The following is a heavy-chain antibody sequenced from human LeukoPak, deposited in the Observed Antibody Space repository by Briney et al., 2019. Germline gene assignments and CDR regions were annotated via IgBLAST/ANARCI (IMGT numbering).Heavy chain of an antibody. Sequence: KPGASVKVSCKASGYTFTGYYMHWVRQAPGQELEWMGWINPNSGGTNYAQKFQGRVTMTRDTSISTAYMELSRLRSDDTAVYYCASYPYSSGWYYYYGMDVWGQGTTVTVSS. CDR2: INPNSGGT. J-gene: IGHJ6*02. V-gene: IGHV1-2*02. D-gene: IGHD6-19*01. CDR1: GYTFTGYY. CDR3: ASYPYSSGWYYYYGMDV.